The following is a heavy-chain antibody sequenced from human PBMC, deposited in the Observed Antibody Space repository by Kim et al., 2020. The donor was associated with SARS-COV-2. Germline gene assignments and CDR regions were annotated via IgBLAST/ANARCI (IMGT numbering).Heavy chain of an antibody. D-gene: IGHD3-3*01. Sequence: GGSLRLSCVASGFNFSSYWMHWVRQAPGKGLVWVSRINSDGSSTSYADSVKGRFTISRDNAKNTLYLQMNSLRAEDTAVYYCARASMYYDFCSRGRGFDYWGQGTLVTVSS. CDR3: ARASMYYDFCSRGRGFDY. J-gene: IGHJ4*02. CDR1: GFNFSSYW. V-gene: IGHV3-74*01. CDR2: INSDGSST.